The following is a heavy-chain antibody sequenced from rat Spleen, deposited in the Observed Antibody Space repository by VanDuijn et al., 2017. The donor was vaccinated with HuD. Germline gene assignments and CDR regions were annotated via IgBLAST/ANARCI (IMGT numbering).Heavy chain of an antibody. CDR2: ISPSGGFT. J-gene: IGHJ2*01. D-gene: IGHD1-12*03. CDR1: GFTFSDYY. CDR3: ARRASYDGYSNYFDY. V-gene: IGHV5-25*01. Sequence: EVQLVESDGGLVQPGRSLKLSCAASGFTFSDYYMAWVRQAPTKGLEWVASISPSGGFTYYRDSVKGRFTVSRDNAKSTLSLQMDSLRSEDTATYYCARRASYDGYSNYFDYWGQGVMVTVYS.